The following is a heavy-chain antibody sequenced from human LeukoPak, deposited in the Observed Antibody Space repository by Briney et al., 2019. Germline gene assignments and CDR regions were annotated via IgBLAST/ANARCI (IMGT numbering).Heavy chain of an antibody. Sequence: SETLSPTCTVSGGSISSYYWSWIRQPAGKGLEWIGRIYTSGSTNYNPSLKSRVTMSVDTSKNQFSLKLSSVTAADTAVYYCARESPPDFWSGYYPFDYWGQGTLVTVSS. CDR2: IYTSGST. J-gene: IGHJ4*02. CDR3: ARESPPDFWSGYYPFDY. V-gene: IGHV4-4*07. D-gene: IGHD3-3*01. CDR1: GGSISSYY.